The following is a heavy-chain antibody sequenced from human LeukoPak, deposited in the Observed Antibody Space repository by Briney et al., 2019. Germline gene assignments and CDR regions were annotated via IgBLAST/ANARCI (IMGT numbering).Heavy chain of an antibody. J-gene: IGHJ3*02. CDR2: IIPIFGSA. V-gene: IGHV1-69*05. CDR3: ARDGAHDYGDWDAFDI. CDR1: GGTFSSYA. D-gene: IGHD4-17*01. Sequence: SVKVSCKASGGTFSSYAISWVRQAPGQGLEWMGGIIPIFGSANYAQKFQGRVTITTDESTSTAYMELSSLRSEDTAVYYCARDGAHDYGDWDAFDIWGQGTMVTVS.